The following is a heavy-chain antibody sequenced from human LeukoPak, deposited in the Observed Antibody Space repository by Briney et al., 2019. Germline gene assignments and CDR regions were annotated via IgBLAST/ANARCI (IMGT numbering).Heavy chain of an antibody. Sequence: ASVKVSFKASGYTFTSYGISWVRQAPGQGLEWMGWISAYNGNTNYAQKLQGRVTMTTDTSTSTAYMELRSLRSDDTAVYYCARSSRITMIVVVITNSQYYFDYWGQGTLVTVSS. CDR1: GYTFTSYG. J-gene: IGHJ4*02. D-gene: IGHD3-22*01. V-gene: IGHV1-18*01. CDR3: ARSSRITMIVVVITNSQYYFDY. CDR2: ISAYNGNT.